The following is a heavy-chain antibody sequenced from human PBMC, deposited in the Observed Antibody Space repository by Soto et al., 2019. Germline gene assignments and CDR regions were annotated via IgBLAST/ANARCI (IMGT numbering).Heavy chain of an antibody. CDR1: GFTFSSYA. CDR2: ISGSGGST. D-gene: IGHD5-12*01. V-gene: IGHV3-23*01. Sequence: LSLTCAASGFTFSSYAMSWVRQAPGKGLEWVSAISGSGGSTYYADSVKGRFTISRDNSKNTLYLQMNSLRAEDTAVYYCAKVLVATIQPFDYWGQGTLVTVSS. CDR3: AKVLVATIQPFDY. J-gene: IGHJ4*02.